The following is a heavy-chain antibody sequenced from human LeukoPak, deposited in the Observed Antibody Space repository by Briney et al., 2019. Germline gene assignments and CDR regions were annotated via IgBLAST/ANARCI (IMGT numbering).Heavy chain of an antibody. V-gene: IGHV3-7*03. CDR3: AKDTTVGPT. CDR2: IKQDGSEK. CDR1: GFTFSTYW. J-gene: IGHJ5*02. D-gene: IGHD1-1*01. Sequence: GGSLRLSCAASGFTFSTYWMSWVRQAPGKGLEWVANIKQDGSEKYYVDSMKGRFTISRDNAKNSLYLQMNSLRAEDTAVYYCAKDTTVGPTWGQGTLVTVSS.